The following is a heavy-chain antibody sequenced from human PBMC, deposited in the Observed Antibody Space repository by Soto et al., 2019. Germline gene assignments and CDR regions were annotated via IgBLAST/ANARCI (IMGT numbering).Heavy chain of an antibody. CDR3: ARHYPTAVSGAGWFDT. Sequence: QVQLVQSGAEIKKPASSVKVSCKASGGSDVFNNYPVSWVRHAPGQGLEWMGAIITMFNTADYAQRFLGRVTITADEFTRTVYMELTSLTSDDTAVYYCARHYPTAVSGAGWFDTWGQGTLVTVSS. J-gene: IGHJ5*02. CDR1: GGSDVFNNYP. D-gene: IGHD6-19*01. V-gene: IGHV1-69*01. CDR2: IITMFNTA.